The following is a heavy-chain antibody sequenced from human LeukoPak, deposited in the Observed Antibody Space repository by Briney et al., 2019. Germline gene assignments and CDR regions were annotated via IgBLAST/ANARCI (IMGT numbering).Heavy chain of an antibody. CDR3: ARVTYLGYCSSTSCSNAFDI. CDR1: GFTFSSYW. J-gene: IGHJ3*02. V-gene: IGHV3-7*04. CDR2: IKQDGSEK. D-gene: IGHD2-2*01. Sequence: GGSLRLSCAASGFTFSSYWMNWVRQARGKGLEWVANIKQDGSEKYYVDSVKGRFTISRDNAKNSLYLQMNSLRAEDTAVYYCARVTYLGYCSSTSCSNAFDIWGQGTMVTVSS.